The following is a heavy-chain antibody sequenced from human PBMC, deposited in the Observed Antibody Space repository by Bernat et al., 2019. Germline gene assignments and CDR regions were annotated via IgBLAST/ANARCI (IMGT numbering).Heavy chain of an antibody. Sequence: QVQLVESGGGVVQPGRSLRLSCAASGFTFSSYGMHWVRQAPGKGLEWVAVIWYDGSNKYYADSVKGRFTISRDNSKNTLYLQMNSLRAEDTAVYYCAREENENYSSSFYIWGQGTMVTVSS. D-gene: IGHD6-13*01. CDR2: IWYDGSNK. J-gene: IGHJ3*02. CDR3: AREENENYSSSFYI. V-gene: IGHV3-33*01. CDR1: GFTFSSYG.